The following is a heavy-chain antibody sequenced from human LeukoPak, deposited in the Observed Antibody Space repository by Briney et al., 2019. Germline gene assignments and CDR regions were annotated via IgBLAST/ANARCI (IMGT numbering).Heavy chain of an antibody. CDR3: AKIFDERFGESLGDAFDI. CDR1: GFTFSSYG. D-gene: IGHD3-10*01. CDR2: ISYDGSNK. V-gene: IGHV3-30*18. Sequence: QTGGSLRLSCAASGFTFSSYGMHWVRQAPGKGLEWVAVISYDGSNKYYADSVKGRFTISRDNSKNTLYLQMNSLRAEDTAVYYCAKIFDERFGESLGDAFDIWGQGTMVTVSS. J-gene: IGHJ3*02.